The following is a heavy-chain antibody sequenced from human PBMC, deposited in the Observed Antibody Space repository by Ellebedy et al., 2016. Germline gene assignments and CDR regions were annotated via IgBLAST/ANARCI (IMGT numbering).Heavy chain of an antibody. CDR2: INPNSGGT. D-gene: IGHD3-22*01. Sequence: ASVKVSCXASGYTFTGYYMHWVRQAPGQGLEWVGWINPNSGGTNYAQKIQGRVTMTRNTSISTAYMELSSLRSEDTAVYYCARVRKGLYYDSRHNWFDPWGQGTLVTVSS. CDR3: ARVRKGLYYDSRHNWFDP. V-gene: IGHV1-2*02. J-gene: IGHJ5*02. CDR1: GYTFTGYY.